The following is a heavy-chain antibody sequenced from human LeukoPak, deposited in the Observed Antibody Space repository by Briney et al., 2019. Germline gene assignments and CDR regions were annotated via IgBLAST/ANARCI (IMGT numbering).Heavy chain of an antibody. CDR2: IIPIFGTA. Sequence: VASVKLSCTASGGTFSSYAIGWVRQAPGQGLEWVGGIIPIFGTANYAQNFQGRVTITADKSTSTAYMKLTSLRSGDPAVYYVSSLDRLGAIRRDGYNSDYWRQG. CDR1: GGTFSSYA. V-gene: IGHV1-69*06. J-gene: IGHJ4*02. CDR3: SSLDRLGAIRRDGYNSDY. D-gene: IGHD5-24*01.